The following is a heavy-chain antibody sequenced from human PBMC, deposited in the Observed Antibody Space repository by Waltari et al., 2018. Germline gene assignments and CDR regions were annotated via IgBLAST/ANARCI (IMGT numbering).Heavy chain of an antibody. CDR2: IYYSGST. Sequence: QVQLQESGPGLVKPSETLSLTCTVSGGSISSYYWSWIRQPPGKGLEWIGYIYYSGSTNDNPSLKSRVTISVDTSKNQFSLKLGSVTAADTAVYYCARDRLWFGVDYWGQGTLVTVSS. CDR1: GGSISSYY. J-gene: IGHJ4*02. V-gene: IGHV4-59*01. D-gene: IGHD3-10*01. CDR3: ARDRLWFGVDY.